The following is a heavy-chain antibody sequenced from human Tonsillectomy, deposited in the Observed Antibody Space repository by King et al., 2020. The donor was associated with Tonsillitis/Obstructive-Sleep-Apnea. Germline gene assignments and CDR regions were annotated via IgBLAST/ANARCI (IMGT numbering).Heavy chain of an antibody. CDR3: ARGEIVVVVAASLGYYYMDV. D-gene: IGHD2-15*01. J-gene: IGHJ6*03. CDR2: INHSGST. V-gene: IGHV4-34*01. CDR1: GGSFSGYY. Sequence: VQLQQWGAGLLKPSETLSLTCAVYGGSFSGYYWSCIRQPPGKGLEWIGEINHSGSTNYNPSLKSRVTISVDTSKNQFSLKLSSVTAADTAVYYCARGEIVVVVAASLGYYYMDVWGKGTTVAVSS.